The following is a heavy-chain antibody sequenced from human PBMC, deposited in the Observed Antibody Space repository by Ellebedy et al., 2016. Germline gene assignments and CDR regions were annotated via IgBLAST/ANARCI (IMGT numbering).Heavy chain of an antibody. CDR3: ARGGPVYSSSWINWFDP. D-gene: IGHD6-13*01. Sequence: SETLSLTCAVYGGSFSGYYWSWIRQPPGKGLEWIGEINHSGSTNYNPSLKSRVTISVDTSKNQFSLKLSSVTAADTAVYYCARGGPVYSSSWINWFDPWGQGTLVTVSS. CDR2: INHSGST. J-gene: IGHJ5*02. V-gene: IGHV4-34*01. CDR1: GGSFSGYY.